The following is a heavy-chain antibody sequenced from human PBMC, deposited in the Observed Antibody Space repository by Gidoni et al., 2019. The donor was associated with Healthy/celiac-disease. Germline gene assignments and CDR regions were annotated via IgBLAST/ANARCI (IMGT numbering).Heavy chain of an antibody. CDR1: GFSLSTSGVG. D-gene: IGHD3-9*01. V-gene: IGHV2-5*01. J-gene: IGHJ4*02. CDR2: IYWNDDK. CDR3: AHRRLNDILTGYPFDY. Sequence: QITLKESGPTLVKPTQNLTLTCTFSGFSLSTSGVGVGWIRQPPGKALEWLALIYWNDDKRYSQSLKSRLTITKDTSKNQVVLTMTNMDPVDTATYYCAHRRLNDILTGYPFDYWGQGTLVTVSS.